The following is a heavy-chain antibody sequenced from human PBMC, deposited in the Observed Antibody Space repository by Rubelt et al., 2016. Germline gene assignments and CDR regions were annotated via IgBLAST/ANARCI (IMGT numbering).Heavy chain of an antibody. V-gene: IGHV3-74*01. CDR3: AKDRTKMGILEWLFLGGMDV. J-gene: IGHJ6*02. Sequence: QVPGKGLVWVSRINSDGSSTSYVDSVKGRFTISRDNAKNTLYPQMNSLRAEDTAVYYCAKDRTKMGILEWLFLGGMDVWGQGTTVTVSS. D-gene: IGHD3-3*01. CDR2: INSDGSST.